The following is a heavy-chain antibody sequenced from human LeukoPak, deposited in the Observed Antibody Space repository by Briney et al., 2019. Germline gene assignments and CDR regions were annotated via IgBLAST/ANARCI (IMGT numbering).Heavy chain of an antibody. J-gene: IGHJ4*02. CDR3: AKDPHYYYPERGFDY. V-gene: IGHV1-46*01. D-gene: IGHD3-10*01. CDR2: INPSGGST. Sequence: GASVKVSCKASGYTFTSYYMHWVRQAPGQGLEWMGIINPSGGSTSYAQKFQGRVTMTRDTSTSTVYMELSSLRSEDTAVYYCAKDPHYYYPERGFDYWGQGTLVTVSS. CDR1: GYTFTSYY.